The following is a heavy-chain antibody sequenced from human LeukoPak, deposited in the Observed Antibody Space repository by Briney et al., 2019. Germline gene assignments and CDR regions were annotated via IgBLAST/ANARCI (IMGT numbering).Heavy chain of an antibody. V-gene: IGHV1-2*02. D-gene: IGHD2-2*01. CDR3: ARVGLVAYCSSTSCYADAFDI. CDR1: GYTFTGYY. CDR2: INPNSGGT. Sequence: GASVKVSCKASGYTFTGYYMHWVRQAPGQGLEWMGWINPNSGGTNYAQKFQGRVTMTRDTSISTAYMELSRLRSDDTAVYYCARVGLVAYCSSTSCYADAFDIWGQGTMVTVSS. J-gene: IGHJ3*02.